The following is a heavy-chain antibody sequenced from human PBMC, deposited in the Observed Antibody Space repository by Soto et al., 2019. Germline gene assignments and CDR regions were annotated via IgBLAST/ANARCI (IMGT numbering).Heavy chain of an antibody. CDR1: GFTFSSYA. J-gene: IGHJ4*02. CDR2: ISGSGGST. CDR3: AKSPSGWYSNYFDY. Sequence: LRLSCAASGFTFSSYAMSWVRQAPGKGLEWVSAISGSGGSTYYADSVKGRFTISRDNSKNTLYLQMNSLRAEDTAVYYCAKSPSGWYSNYFDYWGQGTLVTVSS. D-gene: IGHD6-19*01. V-gene: IGHV3-23*01.